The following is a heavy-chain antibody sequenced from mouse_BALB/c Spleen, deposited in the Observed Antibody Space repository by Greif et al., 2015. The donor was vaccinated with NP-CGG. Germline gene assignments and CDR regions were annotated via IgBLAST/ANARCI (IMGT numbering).Heavy chain of an antibody. J-gene: IGHJ3*01. Sequence: QVQLQQSGAELVKPGASVKLSCKASGYTFTSYWMHWVKQWPGQGLEWIGEINPSNGRTNYNEKFKSKATLTVDKSSSTAYMQLSSLTSEDSAVYYCARNDGYWFAYWGQGTLVTVSA. CDR3: ARNDGYWFAY. V-gene: IGHV1S81*02. CDR2: INPSNGRT. CDR1: GYTFTSYW. D-gene: IGHD2-3*01.